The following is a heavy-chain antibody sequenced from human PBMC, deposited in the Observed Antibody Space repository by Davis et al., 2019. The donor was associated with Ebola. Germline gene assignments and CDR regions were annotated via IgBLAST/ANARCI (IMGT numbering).Heavy chain of an antibody. Sequence: SETLSLTCSVSGGSVTRQYWSWIRQPPGKGLEYIGYGHYSGSTNFSPSLKRRVPISVDTSKNEFSLELTSVTAADSAVYFCARLGAGGAADYYFDSWGQGTLVTVSS. CDR3: ARLGAGGAADYYFDS. CDR2: GHYSGST. D-gene: IGHD6-25*01. J-gene: IGHJ4*02. V-gene: IGHV4-59*08. CDR1: GGSVTRQY.